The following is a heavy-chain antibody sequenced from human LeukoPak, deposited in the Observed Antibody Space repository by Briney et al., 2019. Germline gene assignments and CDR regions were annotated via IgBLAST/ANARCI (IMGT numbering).Heavy chain of an antibody. D-gene: IGHD5-18*01. V-gene: IGHV3-53*01. Sequence: GRSLTLSCAASGFDVSDKFMAWVRQAPGKGLEWVSVIYSGVNTYYADSVKGRFTISRDNAKNTLLLQMSSLRAEDTDVYYCAREMLSYGDALDIWGQGTVVTVSS. CDR2: IYSGVNT. CDR1: GFDVSDKF. J-gene: IGHJ3*02. CDR3: AREMLSYGDALDI.